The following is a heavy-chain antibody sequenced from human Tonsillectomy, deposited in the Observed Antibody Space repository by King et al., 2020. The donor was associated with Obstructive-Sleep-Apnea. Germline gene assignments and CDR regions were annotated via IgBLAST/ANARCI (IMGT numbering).Heavy chain of an antibody. CDR2: IGAYNGDT. CDR1: GYSFSSYG. J-gene: IGHJ4*02. V-gene: IGHV1-18*04. D-gene: IGHD1-26*01. Sequence: VQLVESGPEVKKPGASVKVSCKASGYSFSSYGITWVRQAPGQGLEWIGWIGAYNGDTDCVQILQGRVSMTTDTSTNTAYMELRSLRSDDTAVYYCAGDLGVGATKYFDYWGQGTPVTVSS. CDR3: AGDLGVGATKYFDY.